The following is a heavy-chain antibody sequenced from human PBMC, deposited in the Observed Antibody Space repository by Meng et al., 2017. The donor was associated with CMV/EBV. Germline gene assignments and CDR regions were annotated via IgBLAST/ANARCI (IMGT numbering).Heavy chain of an antibody. CDR2: ISWNGYSI. J-gene: IGHJ6*02. CDR3: TKDAGYTYGATYYYYGLDV. Sequence: SLKISCAASGFTFDDYAMHWVRQAPGKGLEWVSGISWNGYSIAYAASVKGRFTISRDDAKNSLYLQMNSLRAEDTALYYCTKDAGYTYGATYYYYGLDVWGQGTTVTVSS. V-gene: IGHV3-9*01. CDR1: GFTFDDYA. D-gene: IGHD5-18*01.